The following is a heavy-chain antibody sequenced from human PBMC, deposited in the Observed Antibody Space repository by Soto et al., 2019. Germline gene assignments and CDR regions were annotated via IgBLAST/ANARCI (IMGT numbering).Heavy chain of an antibody. Sequence: SLTLSCASSGCTFISYGMHGCRQAPGKGLEWVAVISYEGSNKYYADSVKGRFTNSRDNSKKPMYLQMNSLRAEDTAVYYCAKEEGGAAGNFRGGNGLHIWGRGTM. V-gene: IGHV3-30*18. CDR1: GCTFISYG. CDR2: ISYEGSNK. J-gene: IGHJ3*01. D-gene: IGHD6-13*01. CDR3: AKEEGGAAGNFRGGNGLHI.